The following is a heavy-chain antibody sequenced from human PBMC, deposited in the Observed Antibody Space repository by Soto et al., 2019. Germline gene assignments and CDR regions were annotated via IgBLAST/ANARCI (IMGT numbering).Heavy chain of an antibody. CDR2: ISYDGSNK. V-gene: IGHV3-30-3*01. CDR1: GFTFSSYA. D-gene: IGHD6-13*01. CDR3: ARAPRGIAAAGIEYFQH. Sequence: QVQLVESGGGVVQPGRSLRLSCAASGFTFSSYAIHWVRQAPGKGLEWVAVISYDGSNKYYADSVKGRFTISRDNSKNTLYLQMKSLRAEDTAVYYCARAPRGIAAAGIEYFQHWGQGTLVTVSS. J-gene: IGHJ1*01.